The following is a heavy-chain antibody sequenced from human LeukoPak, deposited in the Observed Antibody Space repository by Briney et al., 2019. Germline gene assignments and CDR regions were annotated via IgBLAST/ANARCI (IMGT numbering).Heavy chain of an antibody. CDR2: ISGSGGST. Sequence: PGGSLRLSCAASGFTFSSYAMSWVRQAPGKGLGWVSAISGSGGSTYYADSVKGRFTISRDNSKNTLYLQMNSLRAEDTAVYYCAKDHGYCSGGSCYSDFDYWGQGTLVTVSS. J-gene: IGHJ4*02. D-gene: IGHD2-15*01. V-gene: IGHV3-23*01. CDR1: GFTFSSYA. CDR3: AKDHGYCSGGSCYSDFDY.